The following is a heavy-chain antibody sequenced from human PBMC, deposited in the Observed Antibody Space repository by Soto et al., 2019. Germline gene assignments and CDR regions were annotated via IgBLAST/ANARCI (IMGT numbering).Heavy chain of an antibody. V-gene: IGHV4-31*03. CDR3: ARGVGNWFDP. J-gene: IGHJ5*02. CDR1: GGSINSAGYY. Sequence: SETLSLTCTVSGGSINSAGYYWSWLRQHPGKGLEWIGYIYYSGSTYYNPSLRSRVTISVDTSKNQFSLKLSSVTAADTAVYYCARGVGNWFDPWGQGTLVTVSS. CDR2: IYYSGST.